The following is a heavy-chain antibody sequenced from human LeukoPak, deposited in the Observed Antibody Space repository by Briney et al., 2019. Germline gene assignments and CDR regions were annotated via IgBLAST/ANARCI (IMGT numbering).Heavy chain of an antibody. CDR1: GYTFTSYY. V-gene: IGHV1-2*02. CDR3: ARVRYYDSSGTFGF. J-gene: IGHJ3*01. D-gene: IGHD3-22*01. Sequence: ASVKVSCKASGYTFTSYYMHWVRQAPGQGLEWMGWINPNSGGTNYAQKFQGRVTMTRDTSISTAYMELSRLRSDDTAVYYCARVRYYDSSGTFGFWGQGTMVTVSS. CDR2: INPNSGGT.